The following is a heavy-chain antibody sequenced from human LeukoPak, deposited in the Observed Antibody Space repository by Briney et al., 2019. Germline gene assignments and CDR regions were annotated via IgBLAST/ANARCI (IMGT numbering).Heavy chain of an antibody. D-gene: IGHD2-15*01. CDR3: ARQYCTSGSCPDYFDY. V-gene: IGHV4-39*01. Sequence: PSETLPLTCTVSGGSISSSSFFWAWIRQPPGKGLEWIGIIYYSGSTYYNPSLKSRVTISVDTSQNQFSLRLSSVTAADTAVYYCARQYCTSGSCPDYFDYWGQGTLVTVSS. J-gene: IGHJ4*02. CDR1: GGSISSSSFF. CDR2: IYYSGST.